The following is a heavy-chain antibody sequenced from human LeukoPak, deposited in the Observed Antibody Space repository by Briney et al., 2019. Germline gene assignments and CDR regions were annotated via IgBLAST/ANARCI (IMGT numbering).Heavy chain of an antibody. J-gene: IGHJ4*02. CDR1: GYTFISYG. CDR2: ISGDNGNT. V-gene: IGHV1-18*01. D-gene: IGHD4-23*01. CDR3: ARDFRDYGGDSGYFDY. Sequence: ASVKVSCKASGYTFISYGISWVRQAPGQGLEWMGWISGDNGNTNNAQKFQGRITITTDTSTSTAYMELRSLRSDDTAVYYCARDFRDYGGDSGYFDYWGQGTLVTVSS.